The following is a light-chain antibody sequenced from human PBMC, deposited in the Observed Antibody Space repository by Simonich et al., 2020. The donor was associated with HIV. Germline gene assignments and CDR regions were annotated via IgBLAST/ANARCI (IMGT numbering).Light chain of an antibody. Sequence: DLQMTQSPSSLSASVGDRVTLTCRASQTINNDLNWSTQKPGKAPKLLIYGMSSLQTWVPSRFSGSDSGTDFTLTISSLQPEDFATYYCQQSYSTPSTFGPGTKVDIK. CDR2: GMS. CDR3: QQSYSTPST. V-gene: IGKV1-39*01. CDR1: QTINND. J-gene: IGKJ3*01.